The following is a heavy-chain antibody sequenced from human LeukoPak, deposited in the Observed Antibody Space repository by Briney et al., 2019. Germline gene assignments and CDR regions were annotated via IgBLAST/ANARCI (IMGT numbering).Heavy chain of an antibody. CDR3: ASPSSTSGMDV. D-gene: IGHD2-2*01. CDR2: ISYDGSNK. Sequence: GRSLRLSCAASGFTFSSYGMHWVRQAPGKGLEWVAVISYDGSNKYYADSVKGRFTISRDNSKNTLYLQMNSLRAEDTAVYYCASPSSTSGMDVWGQGTTVTVSS. J-gene: IGHJ6*02. CDR1: GFTFSSYG. V-gene: IGHV3-30*03.